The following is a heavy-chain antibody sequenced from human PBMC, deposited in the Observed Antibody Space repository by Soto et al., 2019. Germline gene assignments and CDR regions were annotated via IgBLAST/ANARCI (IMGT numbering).Heavy chain of an antibody. V-gene: IGHV4-34*01. D-gene: IGHD3-3*01. CDR2: INHSGST. J-gene: IGHJ6*02. CDR1: GGSFSGYY. CDR3: ARGFRGDDFWSGYTSYCYYGMDL. Sequence: PSDSLSLTCAVYGGSFSGYYWSWIRQPPGKGLEWIGEINHSGSTNYSPSLKSRVTISVEKYKNQFSLKLSSVTAADTAVYYSARGFRGDDFWSGYTSYCYYGMDLGGQVTKVTVS.